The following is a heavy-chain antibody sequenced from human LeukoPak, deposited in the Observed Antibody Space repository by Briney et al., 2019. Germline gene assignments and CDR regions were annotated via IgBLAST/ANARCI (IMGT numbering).Heavy chain of an antibody. V-gene: IGHV1-24*01. D-gene: IGHD6-6*01. CDR2: FDPEDGVT. J-gene: IGHJ4*02. Sequence: EASVKVSCKVSGYTLTELSMHWVRQAPGKGLEWMGGFDPEDGVTIYAQKFQGRVTMTEDTSTDTAYMEVSSLRSEDTAVYYCATDLTRVAARRAKFDYWGQGTLVTVSS. CDR1: GYTLTELS. CDR3: ATDLTRVAARRAKFDY.